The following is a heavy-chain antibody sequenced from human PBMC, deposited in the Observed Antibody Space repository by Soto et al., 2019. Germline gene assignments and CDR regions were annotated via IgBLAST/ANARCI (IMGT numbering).Heavy chain of an antibody. Sequence: SVTLSHTCAVYGVNFSGYYWSWISKPTGKGLEWIGEINHSGSTNYNPSLKSRVTISVDTSKNQFSLKLSSVTAADTAVYYCARAGYELLLGSVQSDLDYWGQGTLVTVS. V-gene: IGHV4-34*01. CDR3: ARAGYELLLGSVQSDLDY. CDR1: GVNFSGYY. CDR2: INHSGST. D-gene: IGHD2-15*01. J-gene: IGHJ4*02.